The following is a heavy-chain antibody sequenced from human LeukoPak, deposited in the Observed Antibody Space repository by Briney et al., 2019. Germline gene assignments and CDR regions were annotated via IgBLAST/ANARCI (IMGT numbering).Heavy chain of an antibody. D-gene: IGHD6-13*01. CDR3: ARSTYSSSQWDY. CDR1: GGSIGSYY. V-gene: IGHV4-59*01. Sequence: SETLSLTCTVSGGSIGSYYWHWLRQPPGKGLEWIGYIYFTGSTNYNPSLKSRVTISVDTSKNQFSLKLNSVTAADPAIYYCARSTYSSSQWDYWGQGTLVTVFS. J-gene: IGHJ4*02. CDR2: IYFTGST.